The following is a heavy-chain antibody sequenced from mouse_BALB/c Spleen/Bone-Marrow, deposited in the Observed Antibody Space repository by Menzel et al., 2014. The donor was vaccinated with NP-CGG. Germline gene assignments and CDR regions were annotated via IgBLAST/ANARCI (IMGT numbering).Heavy chain of an antibody. CDR2: IWAGGST. J-gene: IGHJ2*01. D-gene: IGHD2-4*01. V-gene: IGHV2-9*02. Sequence: VKLVESGPGLVAPSQSLSITCTVSGFSLXSYGVHWVRQPPGKGLEWLGVIWAGGSTNYNSALMSRLSISKDNSKSXVFLKMNSLQTDDTAMYYCAREGPTMITTDFDYWGQGTTLTVSS. CDR3: AREGPTMITTDFDY. CDR1: GFSLXSYG.